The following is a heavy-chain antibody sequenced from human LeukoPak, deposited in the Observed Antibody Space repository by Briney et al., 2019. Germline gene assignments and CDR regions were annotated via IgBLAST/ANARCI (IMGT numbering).Heavy chain of an antibody. CDR3: AKVLLWFGELGYFDY. D-gene: IGHD3-10*01. Sequence: GGSLRLSCAASGFTFNTYTMNWVGKAPGKGLGGVAFLRYDGSNKYYADSVKGRFTISRDNSKNTLYLQMNSLRAEDTAVYYCAKVLLWFGELGYFDYWGQGTLVTVSS. J-gene: IGHJ4*02. V-gene: IGHV3-30*02. CDR1: GFTFNTYT. CDR2: LRYDGSNK.